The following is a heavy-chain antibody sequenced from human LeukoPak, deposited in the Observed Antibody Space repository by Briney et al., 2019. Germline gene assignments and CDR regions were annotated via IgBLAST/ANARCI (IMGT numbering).Heavy chain of an antibody. J-gene: IGHJ6*02. CDR3: AEFSRNGGYYAMDV. CDR2: LDAGAAT. V-gene: IGHV3-53*01. D-gene: IGHD3-16*01. Sequence: PGGSLRLSCASSGFTVCDTYMSCVRQAPGRGLEWVSALDAGAATYFADSVKGRFTISRDISKNSLYLQMNGLRADDTAVYYCAEFSRNGGYYAMDVWGQGTTVTVSS. CDR1: GFTVCDTY.